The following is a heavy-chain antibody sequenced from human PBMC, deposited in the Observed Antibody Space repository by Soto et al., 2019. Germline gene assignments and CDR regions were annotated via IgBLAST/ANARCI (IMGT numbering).Heavy chain of an antibody. CDR1: GFSSSDYW. J-gene: IGHJ3*02. Sequence: ELQLVQSGGGLAQPGGSLRLSCIASGFSSSDYWMACIRQVPGKGLELVAAINGDGSDRGYLESVEGRFTISRDNANNSVFLHLNTLTAEDTAVYFCTRDPSWGAFDIWGQGTMVTVSS. D-gene: IGHD7-27*01. V-gene: IGHV3-7*01. CDR3: TRDPSWGAFDI. CDR2: INGDGSDR.